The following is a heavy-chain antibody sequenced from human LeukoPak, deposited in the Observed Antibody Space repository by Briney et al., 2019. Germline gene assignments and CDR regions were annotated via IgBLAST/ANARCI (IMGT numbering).Heavy chain of an antibody. J-gene: IGHJ6*02. CDR1: GYTFTSYD. Sequence: ASVKVSCKASGYTFTSYDINWVRQATGQGLEWMGWMNPNSGNTGYAQKFQGGVTMTRNTSISTAYMELSSLRSEDTAVYYCARGSELSRYCGGDCYYGMDVWGQGTTVTVSS. V-gene: IGHV1-8*01. CDR3: ARGSELSRYCGGDCYYGMDV. D-gene: IGHD2-21*01. CDR2: MNPNSGNT.